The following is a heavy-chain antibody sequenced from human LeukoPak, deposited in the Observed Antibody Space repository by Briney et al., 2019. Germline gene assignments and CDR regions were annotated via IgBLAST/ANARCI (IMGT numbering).Heavy chain of an antibody. Sequence: GGSLRLSCAASGFTFSNYGMSWVRQAPGKGLEWVSAISGSGGSTYYADSVKGRFTISRDNSKNTLYLQMNSLRAEDTAVYYCARGQVQRRGVIIVWDYYYYYMDVWGKGTTVTISS. CDR2: ISGSGGST. CDR1: GFTFSNYG. D-gene: IGHD3-10*01. V-gene: IGHV3-23*01. J-gene: IGHJ6*03. CDR3: ARGQVQRRGVIIVWDYYYYYMDV.